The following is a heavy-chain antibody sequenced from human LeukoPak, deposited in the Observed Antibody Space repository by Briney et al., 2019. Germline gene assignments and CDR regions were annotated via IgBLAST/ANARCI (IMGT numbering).Heavy chain of an antibody. Sequence: PGGSLRLSCAASGFTFSSYSMNWVRQAPGKGLEWVSSISSSSSYIYYADSVKGRFTISRDNSKNTLYLQMNSLRAEDTAVYYCLFDIVVVVAATGGGQGTLVTVSS. CDR1: GFTFSSYS. V-gene: IGHV3-21*04. CDR3: LFDIVVVVAATG. J-gene: IGHJ4*02. D-gene: IGHD2-15*01. CDR2: ISSSSSYI.